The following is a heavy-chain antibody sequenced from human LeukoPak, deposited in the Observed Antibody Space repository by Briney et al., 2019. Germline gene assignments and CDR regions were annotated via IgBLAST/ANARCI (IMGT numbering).Heavy chain of an antibody. J-gene: IGHJ4*01. CDR2: IAYDGSSK. CDR3: VKDIVGTILGGYLDF. Sequence: GGSLRLSCAASGFTFSHFVMHWGREAPGKGLEWVAFIAYDGSSKYYADSLKGRITISRDNSKNTLYLQMNGLRVEDTAVYYCVKDIVGTILGGYLDFWGHGTLVSVSS. V-gene: IGHV3-30*02. CDR1: GFTFSHFV. D-gene: IGHD5-12*01.